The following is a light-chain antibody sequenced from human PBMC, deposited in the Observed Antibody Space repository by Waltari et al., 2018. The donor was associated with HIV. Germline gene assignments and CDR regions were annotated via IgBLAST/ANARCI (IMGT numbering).Light chain of an antibody. CDR1: SGHSSYA. Sequence: QLVLTQSPSASASLGASVKLTCTLSSGHSSYAIAWHQQQPEKGPRYLMKLKSDGSHSKGDGIPDRFSGSSYGAERYLTISSLQSEDEADYYCQTWDTGILFGGGTKLTVL. CDR3: QTWDTGIL. V-gene: IGLV4-69*01. J-gene: IGLJ2*01. CDR2: LKSDGSH.